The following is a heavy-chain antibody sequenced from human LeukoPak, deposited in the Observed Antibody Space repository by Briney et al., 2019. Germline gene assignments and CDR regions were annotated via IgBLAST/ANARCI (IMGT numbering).Heavy chain of an antibody. CDR1: GYTFTSYG. V-gene: IGHV1-18*01. D-gene: IGHD4-23*01. CDR3: ARGDYGGGFDY. J-gene: IGHJ4*02. CDR2: ISSYNGDT. Sequence: ASVTVSCKASGYTFTSYGITWVRQAPGQGLEWMGWISSYNGDTKYAQKVQGRVTVTTDTSTSTAYMELRSLRLDDTAVYYCARGDYGGGFDYWGQGTLVTVSS.